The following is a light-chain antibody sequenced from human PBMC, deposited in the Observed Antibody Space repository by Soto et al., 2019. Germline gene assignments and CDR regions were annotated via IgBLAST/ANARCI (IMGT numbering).Light chain of an antibody. Sequence: QSALSQPPSAAGSPGQSVTISCTGTSSDVGGYKYVSWYQQHPGKAPQIMIYEINKRSSGVPDRFWGSKSGNTASLTISGLQAEDEAEYYCCSYAGTYYVFGTGTKVT. V-gene: IGLV2-8*01. CDR3: CSYAGTYYV. J-gene: IGLJ1*01. CDR1: SSDVGGYKY. CDR2: EIN.